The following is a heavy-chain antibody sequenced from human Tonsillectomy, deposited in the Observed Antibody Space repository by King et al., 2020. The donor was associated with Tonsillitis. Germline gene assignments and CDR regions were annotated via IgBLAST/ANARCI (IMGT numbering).Heavy chain of an antibody. CDR1: GLTFSSYA. CDR3: ATGDIVVVPAAYIDY. D-gene: IGHD2-2*01. V-gene: IGHV3-23*04. Sequence: VQLVESGGGLVQPGGSLRLSCAASGLTFSSYAMSWVRQAPGKGLEWVSAISGSGGSTYYADSVKGRFTISRDNSKNTLYLQMNSLIAEDTAVYYCATGDIVVVPAAYIDYWGQGTLVTVSS. J-gene: IGHJ4*02. CDR2: ISGSGGST.